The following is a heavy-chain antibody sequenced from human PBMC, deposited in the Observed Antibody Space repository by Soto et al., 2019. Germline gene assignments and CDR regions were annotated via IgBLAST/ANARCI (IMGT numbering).Heavy chain of an antibody. V-gene: IGHV3-33*01. D-gene: IGHD2-15*01. CDR1: GFTLSSYG. Sequence: QVQLVESGGGVVQPGRSLRLSCAASGFTLSSYGMHWVRQAPGKGLEWVAVIWHDGSNKYYADSVRGRFTISRDNSENTLYLKMYSLRVEDTAVYYCARDSGDVVGGQGTLVTVSS. J-gene: IGHJ4*02. CDR3: ARDSGDVV. CDR2: IWHDGSNK.